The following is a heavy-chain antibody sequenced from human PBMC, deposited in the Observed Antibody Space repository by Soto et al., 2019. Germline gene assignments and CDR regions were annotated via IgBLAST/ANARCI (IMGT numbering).Heavy chain of an antibody. CDR2: INAGNGNT. CDR3: ATDPSFVDTAMVQDFDY. J-gene: IGHJ4*02. CDR1: GYTFTSYA. D-gene: IGHD5-18*01. Sequence: ASVKVSCKASGYTFTSYAMHWVRQAPGQRLEWMGWINAGNGNTRYSQKFQGRVTMTRDTSPSTAYMELRSLRSDDTAVYYCATDPSFVDTAMVQDFDYWGQGTLVTVSS. V-gene: IGHV1-3*01.